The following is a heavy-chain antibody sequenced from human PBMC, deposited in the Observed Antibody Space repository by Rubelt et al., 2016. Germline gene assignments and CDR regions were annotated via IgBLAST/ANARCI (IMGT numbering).Heavy chain of an antibody. V-gene: IGHV7-4-1*02. CDR1: GYTFSTYG. D-gene: IGHD6-6*01. J-gene: IGHJ4*02. Sequence: QVQLVQSGAEVKKPGASVKVSCRPYGYTFSTYGIIWARLAPGQGLEWMGWLNTKTGDQAYAQGLTERFVFSLDTSVRTAYRQISSLKAGDTSVYYRARDKYSSSFIDYWGQGTLVTVSS. CDR3: ARDKYSSSFIDY. CDR2: LNTKTGDQ.